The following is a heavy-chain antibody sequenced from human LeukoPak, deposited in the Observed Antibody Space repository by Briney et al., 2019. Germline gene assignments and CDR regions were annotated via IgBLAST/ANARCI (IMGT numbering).Heavy chain of an antibody. CDR1: GFIVSNNY. J-gene: IGHJ3*02. V-gene: IGHV3-66*01. CDR2: IYSGGST. Sequence: GSLRLSCAASGFIVSNNYMSWIRQAPGKGLEWVSIIYSGGSTFYADSVKGRFTISRDISKNTLYLQMNSLRAEDTAVYYCARDVRLPRRAFDIWGQGTMVTVSS. D-gene: IGHD5-18*01. CDR3: ARDVRLPRRAFDI.